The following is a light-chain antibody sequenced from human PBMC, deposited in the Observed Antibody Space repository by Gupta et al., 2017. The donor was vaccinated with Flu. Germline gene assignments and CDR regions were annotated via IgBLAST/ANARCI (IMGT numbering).Light chain of an antibody. J-gene: IGLJ3*02. CDR2: EVN. V-gene: IGLV2-8*01. CDR3: GSYAGRNNLM. Sequence: QSYLTQPPSASGSPGQSIPISCTGTRDNSGSSNYVSCYPQNPGKAPKLLIYEVNTRPSGVPDRFSGSKSGITASLTFSGRRVEDAVTYYCGSYAGRNNLMFGGGTKVTVL. CDR1: RDNSGSSNY.